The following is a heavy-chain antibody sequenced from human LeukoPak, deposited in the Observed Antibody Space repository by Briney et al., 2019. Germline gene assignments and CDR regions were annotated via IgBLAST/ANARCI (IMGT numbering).Heavy chain of an antibody. D-gene: IGHD6-13*01. CDR3: ARHDTSSWYAY. Sequence: GESLKISCKGSGYSFATYWIGWVRQMPGKGLEWMGIIYPGDSDTRYSPSFQGQVTISADKSISTAYLQWSSLKASDTAIYYCARHDTSSWYAYWGQGTLVTVSS. V-gene: IGHV5-51*01. CDR1: GYSFATYW. CDR2: IYPGDSDT. J-gene: IGHJ4*02.